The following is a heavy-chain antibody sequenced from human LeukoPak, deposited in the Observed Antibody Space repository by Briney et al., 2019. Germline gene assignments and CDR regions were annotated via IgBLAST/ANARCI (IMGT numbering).Heavy chain of an antibody. CDR3: ARDRDHGGFEY. Sequence: PGGSLRLSCAASGFTFPNYWMSWVRQAPEKGLEWVANINQDGRVKQYVDSMKGRFTISRDNAKNSLYLQMNSLRAEDTAVYYCARDRDHGGFEYWGQGTLVTVSS. J-gene: IGHJ4*02. CDR1: GFTFPNYW. CDR2: INQDGRVK. D-gene: IGHD4-23*01. V-gene: IGHV3-7*01.